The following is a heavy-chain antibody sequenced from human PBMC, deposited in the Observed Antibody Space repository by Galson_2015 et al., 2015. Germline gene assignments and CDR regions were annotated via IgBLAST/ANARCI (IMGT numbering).Heavy chain of an antibody. CDR3: ARDPRGGVVVVAAGWFDP. D-gene: IGHD2-15*01. J-gene: IGHJ5*02. CDR1: GYTFTSYA. V-gene: IGHV1-3*01. Sequence: SCKASGYTFTSYAMHWVRQAPGQRLEWMGWINAGNGNTKYSQKFQGRVTITRDTSASTAYMELSSLRSEDTAVYYCARDPRGGVVVVAAGWFDPWGQGTLVTVSS. CDR2: INAGNGNT.